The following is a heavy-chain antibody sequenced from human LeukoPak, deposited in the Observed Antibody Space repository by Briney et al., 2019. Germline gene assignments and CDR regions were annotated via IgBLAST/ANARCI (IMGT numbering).Heavy chain of an antibody. Sequence: GGSLRLSCAASGFTFSSYGMHWVRQAPGKGLEWVAVIWYDGSSKYYADSVKGRFTISRDNSKNTLYLQMNGLRAEDTAVYYCARGYSTTWHAFDTWGQGTMVTVSS. V-gene: IGHV3-33*08. CDR1: GFTFSSYG. D-gene: IGHD6-13*01. CDR2: IWYDGSSK. J-gene: IGHJ3*02. CDR3: ARGYSTTWHAFDT.